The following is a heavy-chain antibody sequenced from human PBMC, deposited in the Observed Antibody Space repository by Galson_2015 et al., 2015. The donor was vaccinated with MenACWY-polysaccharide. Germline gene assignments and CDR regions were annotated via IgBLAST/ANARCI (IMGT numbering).Heavy chain of an antibody. CDR3: ARLSATGTVTFDY. CDR2: IYPAESDT. J-gene: IGHJ4*02. Sequence: SGAEVKKPGESLKISCKGSGYSVTSNWIGWVRQMPGKSLEWMGIIYPAESDTRYSPSIQGQVTISADKSSSTAYLQWSSLKASDTAVYYCARLSATGTVTFDYWGQGTLVTVSS. D-gene: IGHD4-17*01. CDR1: GYSVTSNW. V-gene: IGHV5-51*03.